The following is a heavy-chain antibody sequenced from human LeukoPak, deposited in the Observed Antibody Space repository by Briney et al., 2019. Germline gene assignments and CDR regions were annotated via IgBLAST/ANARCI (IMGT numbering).Heavy chain of an antibody. J-gene: IGHJ5*02. V-gene: IGHV1-58*02. CDR2: IVVGSGNT. CDR1: GFTFTSSA. D-gene: IGHD6-19*01. Sequence: SVKVSCKASGFTFTSSAMQWVRHARGQRLEWIGWIVVGSGNTNYAQKFQERVTITRDMSTSTAYMELSSLRSEDTAVYYCAAISGYSSGWYYSTPNWFDPWGQGTLVTVSS. CDR3: AAISGYSSGWYYSTPNWFDP.